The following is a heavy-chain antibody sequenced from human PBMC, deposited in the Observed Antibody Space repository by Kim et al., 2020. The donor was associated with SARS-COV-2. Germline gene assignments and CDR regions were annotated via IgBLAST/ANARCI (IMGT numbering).Heavy chain of an antibody. CDR1: GFSLSSGGSY. CDR3: AREGGSVVTPDF. J-gene: IGHJ4*02. D-gene: IGHD2-21*02. CDR2: INYSGMT. Sequence: SETLSLTCSVSGFSLSSGGSYWSWIRQTPGKGLEWMGYINYSGMTFYNPSLNRRVSISLDRSKNSFSLKLTSMSAADTGVYYCAREGGSVVTPDFWGQGT. V-gene: IGHV4-30-4*01.